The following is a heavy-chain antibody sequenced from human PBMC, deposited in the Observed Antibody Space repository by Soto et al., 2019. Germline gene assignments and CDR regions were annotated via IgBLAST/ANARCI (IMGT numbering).Heavy chain of an antibody. CDR3: AKTAGSSSWYQTPFDL. CDR1: DGSFSDFY. V-gene: IGHV4-34*01. J-gene: IGHJ4*02. CDR2: INHSGYT. D-gene: IGHD6-13*01. Sequence: SETLSLTCAVYDGSFSDFYWTWIRQRPGKGLEWIGEINHSGYTNYNPSFESRVAISVDTSKNQFSLNLSSVTAADTAVYYCAKTAGSSSWYQTPFDLWGPGILVTVSS.